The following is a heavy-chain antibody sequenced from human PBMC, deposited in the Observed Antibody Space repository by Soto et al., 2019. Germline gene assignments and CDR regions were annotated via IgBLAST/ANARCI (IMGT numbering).Heavy chain of an antibody. V-gene: IGHV4-30-4*01. J-gene: IGHJ6*02. D-gene: IGHD6-19*01. CDR2: IYYSGST. CDR1: GGSISSGDYY. CDR3: ARDAAVAGTGYV. Sequence: QVQLQESGPGLVKPSQTLSLTCTVSGGSISSGDYYWSWIRQPPGKGLEWIGYIYYSGSTYYNPSLKSRXXIXVXTSKNQFSLKLSSVTAADTAVYYCARDAAVAGTGYVWGQGTTVTVSS.